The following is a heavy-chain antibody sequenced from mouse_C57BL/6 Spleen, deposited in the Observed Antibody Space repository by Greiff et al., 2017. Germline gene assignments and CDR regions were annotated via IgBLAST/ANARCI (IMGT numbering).Heavy chain of an antibody. CDR3: AREGLYWYFDV. D-gene: IGHD3-1*01. Sequence: EVQLVASGPGMVKPSQSLSLTCTVTGYSITSGYDWHWIRHFPGNKLEWMGYISYSGSTNYNPSLKSRISITHDTSKNHFFLKLNSVTTEDTATYYCAREGLYWYFDVWGTGTTVTVSS. CDR2: ISYSGST. CDR1: GYSITSGYD. J-gene: IGHJ1*03. V-gene: IGHV3-1*01.